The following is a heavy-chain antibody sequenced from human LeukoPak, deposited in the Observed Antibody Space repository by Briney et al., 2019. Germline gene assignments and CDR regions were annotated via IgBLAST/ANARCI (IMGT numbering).Heavy chain of an antibody. CDR2: INHSGST. D-gene: IGHD2-2*02. CDR3: AREGEYTNNWYVY. V-gene: IGHV4-34*01. CDR1: GGSFSIYY. Sequence: SETLSLTCAVYGGSFSIYYWNWIRQPPGKGLEWIGEINHSGSTNYNPSLKSRVTISVDTSKNQFSLKLSSVTAADTAVYYCAREGEYTNNWYVYWGQGTLVTVSS. J-gene: IGHJ5*01.